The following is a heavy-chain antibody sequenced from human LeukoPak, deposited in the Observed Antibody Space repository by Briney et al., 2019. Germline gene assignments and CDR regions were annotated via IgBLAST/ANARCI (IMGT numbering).Heavy chain of an antibody. CDR3: TTDDCNDYDRGLADY. Sequence: GGSLRLSCVASGFTFSTHAMFWVRQAPGKGLEWVSTISGSGDNTFYAESVKGRFVISRDNSKSTLCLQMNSLKTEDTAVYYCTTDDCNDYDRGLADYWGQGTLVTVSS. CDR2: ISGSGDNT. J-gene: IGHJ4*02. CDR1: GFTFSTHA. V-gene: IGHV3-23*01. D-gene: IGHD3-22*01.